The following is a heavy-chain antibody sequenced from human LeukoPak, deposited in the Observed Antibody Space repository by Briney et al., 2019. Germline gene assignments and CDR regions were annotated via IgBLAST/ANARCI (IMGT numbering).Heavy chain of an antibody. J-gene: IGHJ6*03. Sequence: SETLSLTCTVSGGSISSYYWSWIRQPAGKGLEWIGRIYTSGSTNYNPSLKSRVTISVDTSKNQFSLKLSSVTAADTAVYYCARDRNRYGDYYYMDVWGKGTTVTISS. CDR3: ARDRNRYGDYYYMDV. D-gene: IGHD5-18*01. CDR2: IYTSGST. V-gene: IGHV4-4*07. CDR1: GGSISSYY.